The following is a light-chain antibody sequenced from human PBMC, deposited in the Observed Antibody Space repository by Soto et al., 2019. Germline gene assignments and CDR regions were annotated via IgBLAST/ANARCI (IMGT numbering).Light chain of an antibody. CDR1: HSVSSSY. CDR3: QQYGSSPPWT. CDR2: AAS. V-gene: IGKV3-20*01. J-gene: IGKJ1*01. Sequence: EIVLTQSPGTLSLSPGERATLSCRASHSVSSSYLAWYQQKPGQAPRLLIYAASNRATGIPERFSGSGSGTDFTLTISRLEPEDFAVYYCQQYGSSPPWTFAQGTKVEIK.